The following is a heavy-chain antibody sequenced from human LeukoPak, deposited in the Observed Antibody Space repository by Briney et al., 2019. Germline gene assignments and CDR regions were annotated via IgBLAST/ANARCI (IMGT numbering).Heavy chain of an antibody. J-gene: IGHJ3*02. V-gene: IGHV3-23*01. D-gene: IGHD3-22*01. Sequence: GGSLRLSCTASGFTFSNYAMSWVRQAPGKGLEWVSTISGSDGSTYYADSVKGRFIISRDNSKNTLYLQMNSLRAEDTAVYYCAKDYPDYYDSSARLDAFDIWGQGTMVTVSS. CDR3: AKDYPDYYDSSARLDAFDI. CDR1: GFTFSNYA. CDR2: ISGSDGST.